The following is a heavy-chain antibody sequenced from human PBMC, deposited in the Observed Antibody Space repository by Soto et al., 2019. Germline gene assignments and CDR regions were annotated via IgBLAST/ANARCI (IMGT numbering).Heavy chain of an antibody. J-gene: IGHJ6*02. CDR1: GYNFATDW. Sequence: GESLKISCKGSGYNFATDWIGWVRQMPGKGLEWMGIIYPVDSDTRYSPSFQGQVTISADKSISTAYLQWSSLKASDTAMYYCARYWHSYSLNYYRGMDVWGQGTTVTVSS. D-gene: IGHD5-18*01. CDR2: IYPVDSDT. V-gene: IGHV5-51*01. CDR3: ARYWHSYSLNYYRGMDV.